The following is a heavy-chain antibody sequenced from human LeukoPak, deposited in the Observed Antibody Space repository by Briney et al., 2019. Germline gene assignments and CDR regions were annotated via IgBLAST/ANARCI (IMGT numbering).Heavy chain of an antibody. CDR3: ARSGSFHGNFDY. V-gene: IGHV4-59*08. J-gene: IGHJ4*02. Sequence: PSETLSLTCTVSGGSISSYYWSWIRQPPGKGLEWIGYIYYSGSTNYNPSLKSRVTISVDTSKNQFSLKLNSVTAADTAVYYCARSGSFHGNFDYWGQGTLVTVSS. CDR2: IYYSGST. D-gene: IGHD3-10*01. CDR1: GGSISSYY.